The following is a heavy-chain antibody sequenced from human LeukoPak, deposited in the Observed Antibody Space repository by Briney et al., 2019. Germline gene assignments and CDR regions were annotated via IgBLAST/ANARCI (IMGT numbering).Heavy chain of an antibody. Sequence: PSGTLSLTCAVSGGSISNSNWWSWVRQPPGKGLEWTGYIFHTGSTNYNPSLKSRVTISVDKSKNQFSLRLISVTAADTAVYFCARVRVIDWGSSYFDYWGQGNLVTVSS. CDR3: ARVRVIDWGSSYFDY. J-gene: IGHJ4*02. CDR2: IFHTGST. CDR1: GGSISNSNW. V-gene: IGHV4-4*02. D-gene: IGHD3-9*01.